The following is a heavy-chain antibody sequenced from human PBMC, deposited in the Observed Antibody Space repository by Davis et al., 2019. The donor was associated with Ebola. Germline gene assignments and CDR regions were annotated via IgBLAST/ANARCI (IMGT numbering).Heavy chain of an antibody. J-gene: IGHJ6*02. D-gene: IGHD3-16*02. Sequence: GESLKISCAAAGFTFNSHAMHWVRQAPGKGLVWVSRINIDGRRTNYADSVKGRFTISRDNAKNTLYLQMNSLRAEDTAVYYCARGGRFVDNSGNYQYFYGVDVWGQGNPGHRLL. CDR3: ARGGRFVDNSGNYQYFYGVDV. V-gene: IGHV3-74*01. CDR1: GFTFNSHA. CDR2: INIDGRRT.